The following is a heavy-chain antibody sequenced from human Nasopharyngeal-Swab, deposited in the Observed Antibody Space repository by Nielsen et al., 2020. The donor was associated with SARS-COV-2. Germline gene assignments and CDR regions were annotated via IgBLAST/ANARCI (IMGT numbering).Heavy chain of an antibody. CDR3: ARGGYYWDY. D-gene: IGHD2-8*01. CDR2: IYYSGRT. J-gene: IGHJ4*02. Sequence: SETLSLTWSVAGGSIRSSRYYWSWIRQPPGKGLEWIGYIYYSGRTNYNPSLKSRVTISVDTSKNQFSLKLSSVTATDTAVYHCARGGYYWDYWGQGTLVTVSS. V-gene: IGHV4-61*01. CDR1: GGSIRSSRYY.